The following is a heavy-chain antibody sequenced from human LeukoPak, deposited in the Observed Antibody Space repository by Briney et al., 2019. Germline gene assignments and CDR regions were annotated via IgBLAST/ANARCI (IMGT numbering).Heavy chain of an antibody. CDR2: INHSGST. V-gene: IGHV4-34*01. CDR3: ARRVTPSWWDWFDP. D-gene: IGHD4-23*01. J-gene: IGHJ5*02. CDR1: GGSFSGYY. Sequence: SETLSLTCAVYGGSFSGYYWSWVRQPPGKGLEWIGEINHSGSTNYNPSLKSRVTISVDTSKNQFSLQLSSVTAADTAVYYCARRVTPSWWDWFDPWGQGTLVTVSS.